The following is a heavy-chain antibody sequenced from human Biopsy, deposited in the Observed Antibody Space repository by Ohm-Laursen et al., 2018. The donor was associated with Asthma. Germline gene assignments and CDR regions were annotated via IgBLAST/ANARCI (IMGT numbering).Heavy chain of an antibody. CDR1: GFTFSNFG. D-gene: IGHD2/OR15-2a*01. J-gene: IGHJ5*02. CDR2: IPDDGGQK. CDR3: AKDEGKVKNWFDP. V-gene: IGHV3-30*18. Sequence: SLRLSCATSGFTFSNFGMHWLRQAPGKGLEWLAVIPDDGGQKHYGASVKGRFTISRDNSKSTVFLDMSSLKDEDTGLYFCAKDEGKVKNWFDPWGPGTRVNVSS.